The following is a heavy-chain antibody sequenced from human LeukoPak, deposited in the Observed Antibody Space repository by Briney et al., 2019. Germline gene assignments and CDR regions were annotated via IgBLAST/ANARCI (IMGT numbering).Heavy chain of an antibody. V-gene: IGHV3-23*01. CDR1: GFTFSSSA. J-gene: IGHJ4*02. CDR3: ARAESGSCIGVRCYPLVS. CDR2: VSGSDAGT. Sequence: GGSLRLSCVASGFTFSSSAMRWVRQAPGKRLEWVSAVSGSDAGTYYADSVKGRFTISRDNSKNTLYLQMNSLRADDTAIYFCARAESGSCIGVRCYPLVSWGQGTLVTVSS. D-gene: IGHD2-15*01.